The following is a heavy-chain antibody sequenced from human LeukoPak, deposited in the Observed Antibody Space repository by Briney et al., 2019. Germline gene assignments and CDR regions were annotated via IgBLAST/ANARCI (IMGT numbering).Heavy chain of an antibody. V-gene: IGHV1-18*01. J-gene: IGHJ3*02. CDR3: ARGEYCTSTSCYHSFGAFDT. Sequence: ASVKVSCKASGGTFSSYAISWVRQAPGQGLEWMGWISAYNGNTDHAQKLQDRVTMTTDTSTSTAYMELRSLSSDDTAVYYCARGEYCTSTSCYHSFGAFDTWGQGTMVTVSS. CDR2: ISAYNGNT. D-gene: IGHD2-2*01. CDR1: GGTFSSYA.